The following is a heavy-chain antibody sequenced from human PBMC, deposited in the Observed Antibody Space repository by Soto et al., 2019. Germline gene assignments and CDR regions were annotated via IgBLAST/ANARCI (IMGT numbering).Heavy chain of an antibody. D-gene: IGHD3-3*01. CDR3: ARHGSVKIFGVVINPLDY. CDR1: GGSISSSSYY. Sequence: NPSETLSLTCTVSGGSISSSSYYWGWIRQPPGKGLEWIGSIYYSGSTYYNPSLKSRVTISVDTSKNQFALKLSSVTAADTAVYYCARHGSVKIFGVVINPLDYWGQGTMVTVS. V-gene: IGHV4-39*01. CDR2: IYYSGST. J-gene: IGHJ4*02.